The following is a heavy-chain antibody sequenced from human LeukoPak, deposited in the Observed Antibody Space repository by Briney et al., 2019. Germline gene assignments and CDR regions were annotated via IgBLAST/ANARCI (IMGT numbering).Heavy chain of an antibody. CDR1: GGSISDYY. CDR3: ARGQRGAIFDY. D-gene: IGHD3-10*01. J-gene: IGHJ4*02. CDR2: IDYTGST. Sequence: SETLSLTCTVSGGSISDYYWSWTRQPPGEGLEWIGYIDYTGSTNYNLSLKSRVTISLDTSKNQFSLRLTSVTATDTAVYYCARGQRGAIFDYWGQGTLVTVSS. V-gene: IGHV4-59*08.